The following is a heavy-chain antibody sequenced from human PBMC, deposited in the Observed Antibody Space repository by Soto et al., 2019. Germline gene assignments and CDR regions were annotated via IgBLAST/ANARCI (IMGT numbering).Heavy chain of an antibody. CDR3: ARDQDSSWIFDY. J-gene: IGHJ4*02. Sequence: GASVKVSCKASGGTFSSYAISWVRQAPGQGLEWMGGIIPIFGTANYAQKFQGRVTITADKSTSTAYMELSSLRSEDTAVYYCARDQDSSWIFDYWGQGTLVTVSS. CDR1: GGTFSSYA. CDR2: IIPIFGTA. D-gene: IGHD6-13*01. V-gene: IGHV1-69*06.